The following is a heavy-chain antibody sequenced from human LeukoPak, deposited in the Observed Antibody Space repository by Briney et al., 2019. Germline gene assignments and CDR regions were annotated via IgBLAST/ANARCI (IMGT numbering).Heavy chain of an antibody. CDR1: GFTFSSYG. CDR2: ISGSGGST. Sequence: GGSLRLSCAASGFTFSSYGMSWVRQAPGKGLEWVSAISGSGGSTYYADSVKGRFTISRDNSKNTLYLQMNSLRAEDTAVYYCASQLYYYDSSGYSNFDYWGQGTLVTVSS. J-gene: IGHJ4*02. V-gene: IGHV3-23*01. D-gene: IGHD3-22*01. CDR3: ASQLYYYDSSGYSNFDY.